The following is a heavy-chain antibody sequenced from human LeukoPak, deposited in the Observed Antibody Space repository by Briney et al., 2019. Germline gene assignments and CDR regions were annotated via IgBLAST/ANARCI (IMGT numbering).Heavy chain of an antibody. CDR2: IYTSGST. CDR3: AGLGDLGEHNWNYGAFDI. Sequence: SQTVSLTCTVSGGSISSGSYYWSWIRQPAGKGLEWIGRIYTSGSTNYNPSLKSRVTISVDTSKNQFSLKLSSVTAADTAVYYCAGLGDLGEHNWNYGAFDIWGQGTMVTVSS. J-gene: IGHJ3*02. D-gene: IGHD1-7*01. CDR1: GGSISSGSYY. V-gene: IGHV4-61*02.